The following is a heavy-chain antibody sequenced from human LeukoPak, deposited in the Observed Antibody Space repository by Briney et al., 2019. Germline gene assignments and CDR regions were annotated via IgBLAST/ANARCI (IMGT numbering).Heavy chain of an antibody. CDR1: GFTLSSYE. V-gene: IGHV3-23*01. CDR3: ARDPRGPTTYDSSARDSLDY. D-gene: IGHD3-22*01. J-gene: IGHJ4*02. CDR2: IDYSGGSS. Sequence: GGSLRLSCTVSGFTLSSYEMSWIRQAPGRGLEWVSSIDYSGGSSYYADSVKGRFTISRDDSKNTVYMQMSSLRTEDTAVYYCARDPRGPTTYDSSARDSLDYWGQGTLVTVSS.